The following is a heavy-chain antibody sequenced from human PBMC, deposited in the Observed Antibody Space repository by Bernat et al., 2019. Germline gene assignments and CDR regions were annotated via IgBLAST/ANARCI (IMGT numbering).Heavy chain of an antibody. Sequence: EVQLVESGGGFVQPGGSLRLSCAASGFTFSNYWMHWVRQAPGKGLVWVSRISSDGSTTSYADSVKGRFTISRDNAKNTLFLQMHSLSAEDTAVYFCAREGSDTPYNWFDPWGQGTLVTVSS. D-gene: IGHD5-18*01. V-gene: IGHV3-74*01. CDR1: GFTFSNYW. CDR3: AREGSDTPYNWFDP. CDR2: ISSDGSTT. J-gene: IGHJ5*02.